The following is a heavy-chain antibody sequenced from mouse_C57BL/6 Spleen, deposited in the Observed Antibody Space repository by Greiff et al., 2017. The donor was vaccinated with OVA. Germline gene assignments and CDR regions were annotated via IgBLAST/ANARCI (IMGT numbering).Heavy chain of an antibody. D-gene: IGHD2-5*01. CDR1: GYTFTSYW. CDR2: IDPSDSYT. V-gene: IGHV1-69*01. CDR3: ATYSIYWYFDV. Sequence: VQLQQPGAELVMPGASVKLSCKASGYTFTSYWMHWVKQRPGQGLEWIGEIDPSDSYTNYNQKFKGKSTLTVDKSSSTAYMQLSSLTSEDSAVYYCATYSIYWYFDVWGTGTTVTVSS. J-gene: IGHJ1*03.